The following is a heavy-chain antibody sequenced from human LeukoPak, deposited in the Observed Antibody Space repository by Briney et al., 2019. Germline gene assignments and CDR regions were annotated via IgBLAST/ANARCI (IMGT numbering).Heavy chain of an antibody. CDR1: GFTFSTYA. J-gene: IGHJ4*02. Sequence: GGSLRLSCAASGFTFSTYAMSWVRQAPGKGLEWVSALSDTGSSTYYADSVRGRFTISRDNSKSTLYLQMTSLRAEDTAVYYCASGKYSTSSLDYWGQGTLVTVSS. CDR2: LSDTGSST. V-gene: IGHV3-23*01. D-gene: IGHD6-6*01. CDR3: ASGKYSTSSLDY.